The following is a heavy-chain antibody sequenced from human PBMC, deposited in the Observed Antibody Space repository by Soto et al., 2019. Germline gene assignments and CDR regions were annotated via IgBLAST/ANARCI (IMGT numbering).Heavy chain of an antibody. CDR3: VTYASGGGWFDL. CDR2: IYYSGNT. J-gene: IGHJ5*02. D-gene: IGHD6-25*01. Sequence: TSETLSLPRSVAGGPIRTSSYYWGWIRQTPGKGLEWIGSIYYSGNTDYNPSLKSRVTISVDTSKNQFSLKLSSVTATDTVLYCCVTYASGGGWFDLWGQGTLVTVSS. CDR1: GGPIRTSSYY. V-gene: IGHV4-39*01.